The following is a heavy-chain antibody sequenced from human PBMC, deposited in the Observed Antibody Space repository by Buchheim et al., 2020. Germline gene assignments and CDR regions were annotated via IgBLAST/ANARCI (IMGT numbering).Heavy chain of an antibody. CDR3: APYCSGGSCYSLDY. V-gene: IGHV3-21*01. CDR2: ITSSSSYI. J-gene: IGHJ4*02. D-gene: IGHD2-15*01. CDR1: GFTFSSYS. Sequence: EVQLVESGGGLVKPGGSLRLSCAASGFTFSSYSMNWVRQAPGKGLEWVSSITSSSSYIYYADSVKGRFTISRDNAKNPLYLQMNSLRAEDTAVYFCAPYCSGGSCYSLDYWGQGTL.